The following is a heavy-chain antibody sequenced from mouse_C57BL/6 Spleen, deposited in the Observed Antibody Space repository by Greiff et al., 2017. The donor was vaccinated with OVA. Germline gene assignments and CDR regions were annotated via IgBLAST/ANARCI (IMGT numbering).Heavy chain of an antibody. J-gene: IGHJ4*01. D-gene: IGHD2-5*01. CDR3: AREGYSNYGAMDY. Sequence: VQLQQSGPELVKPGASVKISCKASGYSFTSYYIHWVKQRPGQGLEWIGWIYPGSGNTKYNEKFKGKATLMADTSSSTAYMQLSSLTSEDSAVYYCAREGYSNYGAMDYWGQGTSVTVSS. V-gene: IGHV1-66*01. CDR2: IYPGSGNT. CDR1: GYSFTSYY.